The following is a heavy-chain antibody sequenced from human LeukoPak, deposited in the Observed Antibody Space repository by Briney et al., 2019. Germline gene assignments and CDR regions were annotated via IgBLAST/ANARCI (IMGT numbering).Heavy chain of an antibody. CDR2: ISSSGTTI. V-gene: IGHV3-48*03. J-gene: IGHJ4*02. Sequence: GGSLRLSCAASGFTFSSYEMNWVRQAPGKGLEWVSCISSSGTTIYYADSVKGRFTISRDSAKNSLYLQMNSLRAEDTAVYYCAKGYCSSTSCLRTDWGQGALVTVFS. CDR1: GFTFSSYE. D-gene: IGHD2-2*01. CDR3: AKGYCSSTSCLRTD.